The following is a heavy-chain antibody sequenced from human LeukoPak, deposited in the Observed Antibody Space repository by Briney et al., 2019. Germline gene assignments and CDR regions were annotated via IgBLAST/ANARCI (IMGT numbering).Heavy chain of an antibody. CDR2: IYHSGST. V-gene: IGHV4-38-2*02. Sequence: NPSETLSLTCTVSGYSISSAYYWGWIRQPPGKGLEWIGSIYHSGSTYYNPSLKSRVTISEDTSKNQFSLKLSSVTAADTAMYYCARVSMGYNYYNMDVWGKGTTVTVSS. CDR3: ARVSMGYNYYNMDV. J-gene: IGHJ6*03. CDR1: GYSISSAYY.